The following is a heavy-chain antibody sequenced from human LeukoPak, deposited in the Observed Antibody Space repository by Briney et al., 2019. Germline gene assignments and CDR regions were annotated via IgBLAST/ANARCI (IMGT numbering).Heavy chain of an antibody. J-gene: IGHJ6*02. CDR1: GYTFTSYD. CDR3: ARKKGSYYFYYYYGMDV. Sequence: ASVKVSCKASGYTFTSYDINWVRQATGQGLEWMGWMNPNSGNTGYAQKFQGRVTMTRNTSISTAYMELSSLRSEDTAVYYCARKKGSYYFYYYYGMDVWGQGTTVTVSS. D-gene: IGHD3-10*01. CDR2: MNPNSGNT. V-gene: IGHV1-8*01.